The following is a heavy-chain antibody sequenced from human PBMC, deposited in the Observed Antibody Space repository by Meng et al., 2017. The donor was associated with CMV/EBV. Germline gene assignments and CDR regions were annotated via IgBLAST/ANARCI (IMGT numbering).Heavy chain of an antibody. CDR1: GYTFTGYY. J-gene: IGHJ6*02. Sequence: ASVKVSCKASGYTFTGYYMHWVRQAPGQGLEWMGWINPNSGGTNYAQKFQGRVTMTRDTSISTAYMELSRLRSDDPAVYYCARDLGGPDIVVVPAAITPLDYYGMDVWGQGTTVTVSS. V-gene: IGHV1-2*02. CDR2: INPNSGGT. CDR3: ARDLGGPDIVVVPAAITPLDYYGMDV. D-gene: IGHD2-2*01.